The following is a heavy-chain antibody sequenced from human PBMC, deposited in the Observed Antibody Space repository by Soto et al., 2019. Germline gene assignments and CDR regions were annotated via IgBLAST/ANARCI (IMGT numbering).Heavy chain of an antibody. CDR3: ARTPYKGDYFYGMDV. J-gene: IGHJ6*02. CDR1: GYSFSSYW. V-gene: IGHV5-51*01. CDR2: IYPGDSDT. D-gene: IGHD1-20*01. Sequence: GESLKISCKGSGYSFSSYWIGWVRQMPGKGLEWMGIIYPGDSDTRYSPSFQGQVTISADKSISTAYLQWSSLKASDTAVYYCARTPYKGDYFYGMDVWGQGTTATVSS.